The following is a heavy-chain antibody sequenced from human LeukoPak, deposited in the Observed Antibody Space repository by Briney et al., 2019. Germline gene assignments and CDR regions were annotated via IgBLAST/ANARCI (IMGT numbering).Heavy chain of an antibody. Sequence: GGSLRLSCAASGFTFSSYGMHWVRQAPGKGLEWVANIKQDGGEKYFVDSVKGRFTISRDNAKSSLYLQLNSLRAEDTAVYYCAREGITAAADYWGQGTLVTVSS. J-gene: IGHJ4*02. CDR1: GFTFSSYG. CDR3: AREGITAAADY. V-gene: IGHV3-7*01. D-gene: IGHD6-13*01. CDR2: IKQDGGEK.